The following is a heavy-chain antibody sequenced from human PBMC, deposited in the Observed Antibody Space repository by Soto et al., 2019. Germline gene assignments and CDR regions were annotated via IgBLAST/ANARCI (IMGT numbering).Heavy chain of an antibody. CDR1: GFTFSSYS. CDR2: ISSSSSYI. J-gene: IGHJ5*02. V-gene: IGHV3-21*01. D-gene: IGHD2-15*01. CDR3: ARGTLGYCSGGSCYSESWFDP. Sequence: EVQLVESGGGLVKPGGSLRLSCAASGFTFSSYSMNWVRQAPGKGLEWVSSISSSSSYIYYADSVKGRFTISRDNAKNSLYLQMNILRAEDTAVYYCARGTLGYCSGGSCYSESWFDPWGQGTLVTVSS.